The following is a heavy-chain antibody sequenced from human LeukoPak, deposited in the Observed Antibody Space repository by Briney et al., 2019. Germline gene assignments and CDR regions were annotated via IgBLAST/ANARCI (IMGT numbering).Heavy chain of an antibody. CDR2: INPSGGST. J-gene: IGHJ3*02. D-gene: IGHD3-10*01. V-gene: IGHV1-46*01. Sequence: ASVKVSCKASGYTFTSYYMHWVRQASGQGLEWMGIINPSGGSTSYAQKFQGRVTMTRDTSTSTVYMELSSLRSEDTAVYYCARDLAQNYYGSGSYYKWSAFDIWGQGTMVTVSS. CDR3: ARDLAQNYYGSGSYYKWSAFDI. CDR1: GYTFTSYY.